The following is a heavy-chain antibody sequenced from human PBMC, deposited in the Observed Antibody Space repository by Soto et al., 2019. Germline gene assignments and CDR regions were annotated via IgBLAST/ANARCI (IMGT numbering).Heavy chain of an antibody. V-gene: IGHV3-23*01. CDR2: ISGSGRST. D-gene: IGHD2-15*01. CDR1: GFTFSSYG. CDR3: AKERGARYCSGGSCYSFGSWYFDL. Sequence: PGGSLRLSCAASGFTFSSYGMSWVRQAPGKGLEWVSTISGSGRSTFYADSVKGRFTISRDNSKNTLYLQMNSLRAEDTAVYYCAKERGARYCSGGSCYSFGSWYFDLWGRGTLVTVSS. J-gene: IGHJ2*01.